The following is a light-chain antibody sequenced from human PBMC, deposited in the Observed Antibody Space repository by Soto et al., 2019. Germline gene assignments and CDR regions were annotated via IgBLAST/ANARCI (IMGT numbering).Light chain of an antibody. CDR3: QQYGSTPRT. Sequence: EIVLTQSPGTLSLSPGERATLSCRASQSVSSSYLAWYQQKPGQAPRLLIYGASSRATGIPDRFSGSGSGTDFTLTISTLEPDDLAVYFCQQYGSTPRTFGQGTKMEI. CDR2: GAS. J-gene: IGKJ1*01. CDR1: QSVSSSY. V-gene: IGKV3-20*01.